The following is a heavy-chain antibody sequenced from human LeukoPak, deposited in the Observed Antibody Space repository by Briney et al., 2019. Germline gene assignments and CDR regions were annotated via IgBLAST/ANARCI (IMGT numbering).Heavy chain of an antibody. CDR3: ARVYSTSYRPGSYWYFDL. D-gene: IGHD2-2*01. J-gene: IGHJ2*01. Sequence: ASVKVSCKASGYTFTSYGISWVRQAPGQGLEWMGWISAYNGNTNYAQKLQGRVTMTTDTSTSTAYVELRSLRSDDTAVYYCARVYSTSYRPGSYWYFDLWGRGTLVTVSS. CDR1: GYTFTSYG. V-gene: IGHV1-18*01. CDR2: ISAYNGNT.